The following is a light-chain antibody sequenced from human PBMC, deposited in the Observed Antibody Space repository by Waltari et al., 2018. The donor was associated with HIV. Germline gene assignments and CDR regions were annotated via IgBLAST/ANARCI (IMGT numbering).Light chain of an antibody. J-gene: IGLJ3*02. V-gene: IGLV2-14*03. CDR3: CSYTTSGTWV. CDR1: QNYLGYYHY. Sequence: QSALTQPASVSGSPGQSITVSCSGTQNYLGYYHYVSWFQHHAGKPPQLIIFDVNKRPSGVSDRFSASKSGRTASLTIFGLQPDDEGDYFCCSYTTSGTWVFGGGTRVTVL. CDR2: DVN.